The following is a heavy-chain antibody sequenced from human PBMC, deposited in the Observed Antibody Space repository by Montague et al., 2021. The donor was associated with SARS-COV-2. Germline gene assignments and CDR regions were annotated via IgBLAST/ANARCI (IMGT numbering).Heavy chain of an antibody. D-gene: IGHD5-18*01. J-gene: IGHJ4*02. V-gene: IGHV4-39*01. CDR2: VDYSGNT. CDR1: GGSISGSSDY. CDR3: ARREYSYGWGD. Sequence: SETLSLTCTVTGGSISGSSDYWGWIRQSPGKGLEWIASVDYSGNTYYSPSLMSRLTLSVDTSKNQFSLKLNSVTATDTALYYCARREYSYGWGDWGQGTLVTVSS.